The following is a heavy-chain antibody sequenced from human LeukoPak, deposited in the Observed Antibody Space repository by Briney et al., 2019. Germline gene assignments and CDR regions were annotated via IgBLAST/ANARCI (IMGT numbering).Heavy chain of an antibody. CDR2: IYTSGST. V-gene: IGHV4-61*02. D-gene: IGHD4-23*01. Sequence: PSETLSLTCTVSGGSISSGSYYWSWIRQPAGKGLEWIGRIYTSGSTNYNPSLKSRVTISVDTSKNQFSLKLSSVTAADTAVYYCARAAVVTYFDYWGQGTLVTVSS. CDR1: GGSISSGSYY. J-gene: IGHJ4*02. CDR3: ARAAVVTYFDY.